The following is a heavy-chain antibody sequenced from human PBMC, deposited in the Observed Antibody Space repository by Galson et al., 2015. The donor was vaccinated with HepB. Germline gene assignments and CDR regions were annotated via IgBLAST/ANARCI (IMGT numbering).Heavy chain of an antibody. CDR1: GFTFSDYY. CDR2: ISSSSSYT. Sequence: SLRLSCAASGFTFSDYYMSWIRQAPGKGLEWVSYISSSSSYTNYADSVKGRFTISRDNAKNSLYLQMNSLRAEDTAVYYCARDRGYSGYATAGMDVWGQGTTVTVSS. J-gene: IGHJ6*02. V-gene: IGHV3-11*06. D-gene: IGHD5-12*01. CDR3: ARDRGYSGYATAGMDV.